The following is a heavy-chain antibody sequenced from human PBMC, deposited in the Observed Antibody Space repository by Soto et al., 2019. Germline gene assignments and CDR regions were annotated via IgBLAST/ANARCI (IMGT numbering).Heavy chain of an antibody. D-gene: IGHD3-10*01. J-gene: IGHJ5*02. CDR3: AREGRYYGSGSYNWFDP. V-gene: IGHV4-59*01. Sequence: SETLSLTCTVSGGSISSYYWSWIRQPPGKGLEWIGYIYYSGSTNYNPSLKSRVTISVDTSKNQFSLKLSTVTAADTAVYYCAREGRYYGSGSYNWFDPWGQGTLVTVSS. CDR2: IYYSGST. CDR1: GGSISSYY.